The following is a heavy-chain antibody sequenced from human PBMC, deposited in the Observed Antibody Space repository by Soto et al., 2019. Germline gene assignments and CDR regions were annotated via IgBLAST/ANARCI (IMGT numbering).Heavy chain of an antibody. CDR3: ARSYSRYVFDWFDP. J-gene: IGHJ5*02. CDR2: IYYSGST. D-gene: IGHD6-6*01. V-gene: IGHV4-59*01. CDR1: GGSISSYY. Sequence: SETLSLTCTVSGGSISSYYWSWIRQPPGKGLEWIGYIYYSGSTNYNPSLKSRVTISVDTSKNQFSLKLSSVTAADTAVYYCARSYSRYVFDWFDPWGQGTLVTVTS.